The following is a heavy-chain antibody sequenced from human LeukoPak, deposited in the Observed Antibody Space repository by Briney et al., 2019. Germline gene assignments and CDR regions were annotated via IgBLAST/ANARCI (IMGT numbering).Heavy chain of an antibody. CDR1: GFTFSDHY. Sequence: GGSLRLSCAASGFTFSDHYMDWVRQAPGKGLEWVGRSKNKADGYTTEYAASVKGRFILSREDSKKSLYLQMNSLKTEDTAVYYCARDQAVAGSDYWGQGTLVTVSS. V-gene: IGHV3-72*01. CDR2: SKNKADGYTT. CDR3: ARDQAVAGSDY. D-gene: IGHD6-19*01. J-gene: IGHJ4*02.